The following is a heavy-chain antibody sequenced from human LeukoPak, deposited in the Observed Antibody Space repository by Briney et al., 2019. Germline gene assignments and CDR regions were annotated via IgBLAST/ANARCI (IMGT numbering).Heavy chain of an antibody. J-gene: IGHJ3*02. CDR3: AKRAVAGTGRGFDI. Sequence: GGSLRLSCAASGFTFSSYAMNWVRQAPGKGLEWVSLISGSGDSTDYADPVKGRFTISRDNSKNTLYLQINSLRADDTAVYYCAKRAVAGTGRGFDIWGQGTLVTVSS. D-gene: IGHD6-19*01. V-gene: IGHV3-23*01. CDR1: GFTFSSYA. CDR2: ISGSGDST.